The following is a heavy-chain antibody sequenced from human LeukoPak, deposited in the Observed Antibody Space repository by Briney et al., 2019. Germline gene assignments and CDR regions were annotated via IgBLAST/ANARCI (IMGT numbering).Heavy chain of an antibody. Sequence: ASVKVSCKASGYTFTSYGISWVRQAPGQGLEWMGWISAYNGNTNYAQKLQGRVTMTTDTSTSTAYMELRSLRSDDTAVYYRARDNTALAYCGGDCYSDAFDIWGQGTMVTVSS. CDR2: ISAYNGNT. CDR1: GYTFTSYG. V-gene: IGHV1-18*01. CDR3: ARDNTALAYCGGDCYSDAFDI. D-gene: IGHD2-21*02. J-gene: IGHJ3*02.